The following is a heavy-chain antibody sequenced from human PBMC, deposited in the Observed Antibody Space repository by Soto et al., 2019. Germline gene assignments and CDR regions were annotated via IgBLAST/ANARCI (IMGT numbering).Heavy chain of an antibody. CDR1: GGTFSSYA. J-gene: IGHJ6*02. CDR2: IIPIFGTA. CDR3: ATYSSTSCYPSGWGVGDYYYGMDV. V-gene: IGHV1-69*06. D-gene: IGHD2-2*01. Sequence: QVQLVQSGAEVKKPGSSVNVSCKASGGTFSSYAISWVRQAPGQGLEWMGGIIPIFGTANYAQKFQGRFTISEDKSTSKAYVELRSLRYEYTAVYYCATYSSTSCYPSGWGVGDYYYGMDVWGQGTTVTVSS.